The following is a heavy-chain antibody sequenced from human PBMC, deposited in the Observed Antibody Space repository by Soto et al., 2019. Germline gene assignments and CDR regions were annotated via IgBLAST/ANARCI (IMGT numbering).Heavy chain of an antibody. Sequence: GGSLRLSCAASGFTFSSYAMNWVRQAPGKGLEWVSGISDSGGSTDYADSVKGRFTISRDNSKNTLYLQMNSLRAEDTAVYYCAKLTQDEPTPNWGQGTLVTVSS. V-gene: IGHV3-23*01. J-gene: IGHJ4*02. D-gene: IGHD3-9*01. CDR2: ISDSGGST. CDR3: AKLTQDEPTPN. CDR1: GFTFSSYA.